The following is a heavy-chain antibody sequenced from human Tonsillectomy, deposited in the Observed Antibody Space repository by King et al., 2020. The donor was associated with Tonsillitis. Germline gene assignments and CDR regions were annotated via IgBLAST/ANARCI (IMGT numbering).Heavy chain of an antibody. J-gene: IGHJ6*02. D-gene: IGHD1-26*01. V-gene: IGHV3-53*04. CDR2: IYKGGST. CDR1: GFTVSNNY. CDR3: ASGAAYYYYGMDV. Sequence: VQLVESGGGLVQPGGSLRLSCAASGFTVSNNYMSWVRQAPGKGPEWVSVIYKGGSTYYADSVKGRFTISRHNSKNTLYLQMNSLRAEDTAVYYCASGAAYYYYGMDVWGQGTTVTVSS.